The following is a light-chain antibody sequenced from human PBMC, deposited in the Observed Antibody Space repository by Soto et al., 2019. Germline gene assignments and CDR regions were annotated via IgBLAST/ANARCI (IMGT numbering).Light chain of an antibody. V-gene: IGKV3-20*01. J-gene: IGKJ1*01. CDR1: QTVSSGY. Sequence: DIVLTQSPGTLSLSPGERATLSCRASQTVSSGYLACYQQKHGQAPRLLIYGASSRATGIPDRFSGSGSGTDFTLTISRLEPEDFAVYYCQQYSRSPPTFGHGTKVDSK. CDR3: QQYSRSPPT. CDR2: GAS.